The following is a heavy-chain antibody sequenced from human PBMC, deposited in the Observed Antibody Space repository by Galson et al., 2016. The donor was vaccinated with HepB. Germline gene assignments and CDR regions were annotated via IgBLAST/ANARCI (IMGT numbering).Heavy chain of an antibody. J-gene: IGHJ6*04. CDR3: VQGSTAPAV. CDR1: GFTFRNYG. CDR2: ISRSGDST. V-gene: IGHV3-23*01. Sequence: SLRLSCAASGFTFRNYGMTWVRQAPGKGLEVVSSISRSGDSTDYEDSVKGRSTISIDNSKNTLPLQMNSLTADDTAIYYCVQGSTAPAVWGKGTTVTVSP. D-gene: IGHD2-2*01.